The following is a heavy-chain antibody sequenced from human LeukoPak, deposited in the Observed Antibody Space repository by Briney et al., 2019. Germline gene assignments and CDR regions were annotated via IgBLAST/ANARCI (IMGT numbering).Heavy chain of an antibody. CDR2: ISSNEGNT. D-gene: IGHD3-3*01. Sequence: AGGSLRLSCAASGFTFSSYAMHWVRQAPGKGLESVSVISSNEGNTYYANSVKGRFTISRDNSKNTLYLQMGSLRAEDIAVYYCARDRGPQYHDFWSGYLDYWGQGTLVTVSS. CDR3: ARDRGPQYHDFWSGYLDY. J-gene: IGHJ4*02. V-gene: IGHV3-64*01. CDR1: GFTFSSYA.